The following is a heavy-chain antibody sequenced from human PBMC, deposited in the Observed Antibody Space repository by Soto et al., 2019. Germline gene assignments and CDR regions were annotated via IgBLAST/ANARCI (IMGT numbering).Heavy chain of an antibody. CDR1: GFTFSSYV. CDR2: ISGSGDNT. D-gene: IGHD3-22*01. J-gene: IGHJ5*02. CDR3: AKEMGDYYVSSGPWFDP. V-gene: IGHV3-23*01. Sequence: EVQLLESGGGLVQPGGSLRLSCAASGFTFSSYVMSWVRQAPGKGLEWVSGISGSGDNTYYADSVKGRFTISRDNSKNTLFLQMNSLRAEDTALYFCAKEMGDYYVSSGPWFDPWGQGTLVTVSS.